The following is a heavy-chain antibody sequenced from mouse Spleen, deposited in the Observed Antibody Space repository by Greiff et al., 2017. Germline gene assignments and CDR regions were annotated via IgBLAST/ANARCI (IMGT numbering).Heavy chain of an antibody. CDR1: GFSLTSYG. D-gene: IGHD2-3*01. CDR2: IWSGGST. J-gene: IGHJ3*01. CDR3: ARNDDGFLVAY. V-gene: IGHV2-2*01. Sequence: QVQLKESGPGLVQPSQSLSITCTVSGFSLTSYGVHWVRQSPGKGLEWLGVIWSGGSTDYNAAFISRLSISKDNSKSQVFFKMNSLQADDTAIYYCARNDDGFLVAYWGQGTLVTVSA.